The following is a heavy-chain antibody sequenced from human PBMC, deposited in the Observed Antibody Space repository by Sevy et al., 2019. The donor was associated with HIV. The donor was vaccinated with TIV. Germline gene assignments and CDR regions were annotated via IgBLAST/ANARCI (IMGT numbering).Heavy chain of an antibody. Sequence: SETLSLTCTVSGGSISTYYWSWIRQPPGKGLQWIGYIYYTGKTNYNPSLQTPVTMSIDTSKNQLSLGLSSVTSADTAMYYCARLSRNNVVVTGVRRDGFDVWGQGTMVTVSS. D-gene: IGHD2-21*02. V-gene: IGHV4-59*01. CDR1: GGSISTYY. CDR2: IYYTGKT. CDR3: ARLSRNNVVVTGVRRDGFDV. J-gene: IGHJ3*01.